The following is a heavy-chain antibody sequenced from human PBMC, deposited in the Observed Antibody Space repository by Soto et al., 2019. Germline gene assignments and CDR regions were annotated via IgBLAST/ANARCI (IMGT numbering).Heavy chain of an antibody. CDR1: GGSISSGGYY. CDR2: IYYSGST. D-gene: IGHD3-3*01. Sequence: QVQLQESGPGLVKPSQTLSLTCTVSGGSISSGGYYWSWIRQHPGKGLEWIGYIYYSGSTYYNPSLKSRVTISVDTSKNQFSLKLSSETAADTAVYYCARVVAPPFGVVRYFDYWGQGTLVTVSS. J-gene: IGHJ4*02. CDR3: ARVVAPPFGVVRYFDY. V-gene: IGHV4-31*03.